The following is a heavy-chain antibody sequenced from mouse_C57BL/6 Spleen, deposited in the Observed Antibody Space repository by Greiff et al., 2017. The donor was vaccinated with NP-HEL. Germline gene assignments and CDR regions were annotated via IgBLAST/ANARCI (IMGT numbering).Heavy chain of an antibody. D-gene: IGHD2-4*01. V-gene: IGHV1-64*01. Sequence: QVHVKQPGAELVKPGASVKLSCKASGYTFTSYWMHWVKQRPGQGLEWIGMIHPNSGSTNYNEKFKSKATLTVDKSSSTAYMQLSSLTSEDSAVYYCARMGVYYDLDYWGQGTTLTVSS. CDR3: ARMGVYYDLDY. CDR2: IHPNSGST. CDR1: GYTFTSYW. J-gene: IGHJ2*01.